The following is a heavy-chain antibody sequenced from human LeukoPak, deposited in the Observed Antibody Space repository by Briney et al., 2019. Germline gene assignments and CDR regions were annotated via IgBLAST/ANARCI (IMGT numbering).Heavy chain of an antibody. CDR3: ATESDYGDYVGY. CDR2: INEDGSER. J-gene: IGHJ4*02. V-gene: IGHV3-7*01. CDR1: GFTFSSDW. Sequence: GGSLRLSCAASGFTFSSDWMSWVRQAPGKGLEWVANINEDGSERHYVDSVKGRFTISRDNAKNSLYLQMNSLRDEDTAVYYCATESDYGDYVGYWGQGTLVTVSS. D-gene: IGHD4-17*01.